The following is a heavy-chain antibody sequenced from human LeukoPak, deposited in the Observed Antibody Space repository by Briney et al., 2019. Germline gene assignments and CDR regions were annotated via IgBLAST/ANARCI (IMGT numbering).Heavy chain of an antibody. D-gene: IGHD3-3*01. CDR1: GGSISSYY. CDR2: IYTSGST. J-gene: IGHJ5*02. V-gene: IGHV4-4*07. Sequence: SETLSLTCTVSGGSISSYYWSWIRQPAGKGLEWVGRIYTSGSTNYNPCLKSRVTMSVDTSKNQFSLKLSSVTAADTAVYYCAREGSTYYDFWSGYYSDNWFDPWGQGTLVTVSS. CDR3: AREGSTYYDFWSGYYSDNWFDP.